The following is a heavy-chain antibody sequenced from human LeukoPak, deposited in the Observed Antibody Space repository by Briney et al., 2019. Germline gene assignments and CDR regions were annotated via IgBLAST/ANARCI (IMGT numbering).Heavy chain of an antibody. CDR1: GGSISSGSYY. V-gene: IGHV4-61*02. CDR3: AAYYYYYMDV. Sequence: SETLSLTCTVSGGSISSGSYYWSWIRQPAGKGLKWIGRIYTSGSTNYNPSLKSRVTISVDTSKNQFSLKLSSVTAADTAVYYCAAYYYYYMDVWGKGTTVTISS. CDR2: IYTSGST. J-gene: IGHJ6*03.